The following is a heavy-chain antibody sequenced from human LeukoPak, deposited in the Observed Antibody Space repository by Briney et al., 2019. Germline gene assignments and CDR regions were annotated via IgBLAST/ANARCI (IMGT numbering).Heavy chain of an antibody. D-gene: IGHD2-21*02. V-gene: IGHV4-4*07. CDR3: ARHGSTWWGPKDY. Sequence: SETLSLTCTVSGGSISRYYWSWIRQPAGKGLEWIGHIYTSGSTNYNPSLKSRVTMSVDTSKNQSSLKLSSVTAADTAVYYCARHGSTWWGPKDYWGQGTLVTVSS. CDR1: GGSISRYY. J-gene: IGHJ4*02. CDR2: IYTSGST.